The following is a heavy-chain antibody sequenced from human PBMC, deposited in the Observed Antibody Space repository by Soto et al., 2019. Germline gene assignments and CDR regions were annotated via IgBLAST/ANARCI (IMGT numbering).Heavy chain of an antibody. J-gene: IGHJ5*02. V-gene: IGHV4-34*01. D-gene: IGHD1-26*01. CDR2: INHSGIT. CDR3: ARGWDSRHAKGNWLEL. Sequence: PSETMPLPWAVYAGSFMDHYWSWIRQPQGKGLEWIGEINHSGITNYNPSLKSRVTISVDTSKNQFSLKLSSVTAADTAVYYCARGWDSRHAKGNWLELWGQGTLVTVSS. CDR1: AGSFMDHY.